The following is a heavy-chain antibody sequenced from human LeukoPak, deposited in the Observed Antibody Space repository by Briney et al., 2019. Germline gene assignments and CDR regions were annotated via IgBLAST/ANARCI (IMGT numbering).Heavy chain of an antibody. V-gene: IGHV3-9*01. CDR2: ITWNSGNI. J-gene: IGHJ4*02. CDR3: ARDTDTVTTILDY. Sequence: GGSLRLSCATSRFTFSSYSMNWVRQAPGKGLEWVSGITWNSGNIGYADSVRGRFTISRDNAQNSLFLQMNSLRAEDTALYYCARDTDTVTTILDYWGQGTLVTVSS. CDR1: RFTFSSYS. D-gene: IGHD4-17*01.